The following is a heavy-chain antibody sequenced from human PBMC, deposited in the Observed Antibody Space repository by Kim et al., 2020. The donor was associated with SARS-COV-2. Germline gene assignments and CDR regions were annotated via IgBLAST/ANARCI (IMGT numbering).Heavy chain of an antibody. CDR1: GGSISSYY. V-gene: IGHV4-59*01. Sequence: SETLSLTCTVSGGSISSYYWSWIRQPPGKGLEWIGYIYYSGSTNYNPSLKSRVTISVDTSKNQFSLKLSSVTAADTAVYYCAREARDPAGYSSSWYAEDNWFDPWGQGTLVTVSS. J-gene: IGHJ5*02. D-gene: IGHD6-13*01. CDR2: IYYSGST. CDR3: AREARDPAGYSSSWYAEDNWFDP.